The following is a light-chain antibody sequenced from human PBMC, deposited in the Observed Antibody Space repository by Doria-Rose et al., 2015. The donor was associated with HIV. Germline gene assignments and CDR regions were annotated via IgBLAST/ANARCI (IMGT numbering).Light chain of an antibody. V-gene: IGKV4-1*01. CDR2: WAS. CDR1: QSLLYTSTNY. J-gene: IGKJ3*01. Sequence: DIQVTQSPESLGMSLGESATLNCKSNQSLLYTSTNYLAWYQQKPGQHPKLLIYWASTRQSGVPARFSGSGSGTDFTLTISSLEAEDVAVYYCQQYYDTPSFGPGTTVDIK. CDR3: QQYYDTPS.